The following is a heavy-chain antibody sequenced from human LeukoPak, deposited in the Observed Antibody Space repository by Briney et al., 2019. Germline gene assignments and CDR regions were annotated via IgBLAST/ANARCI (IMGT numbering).Heavy chain of an antibody. J-gene: IGHJ6*03. V-gene: IGHV4-59*01. CDR1: GGSISSYY. Sequence: SETLSLTCTVSGGSISSYYWSWIRQPPGKGLEWIGYIYYSGSTNYNPSLKSRVTISVDTSKNQFSLKLSSVTAADTAVYYCARGMGSSYWGAWADYYYYMDVWGKGTTVTISS. CDR3: ARGMGSSYWGAWADYYYYMDV. D-gene: IGHD6-13*01. CDR2: IYYSGST.